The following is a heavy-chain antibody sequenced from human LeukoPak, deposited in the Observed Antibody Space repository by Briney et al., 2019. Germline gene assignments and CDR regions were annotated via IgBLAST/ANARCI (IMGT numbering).Heavy chain of an antibody. CDR2: ISGSGDST. J-gene: IGHJ5*02. Sequence: PGGSQRLSCAASGFTFSSYAMSWVRQAPGKGLEWVSAISGSGDSTYYADSVKGRFTISRDNSKNTLYLQMNSLRAEDTALYYCAKDMGSGYSSGWYPLGFDPWGQGTLVTVSS. CDR3: AKDMGSGYSSGWYPLGFDP. D-gene: IGHD6-19*01. V-gene: IGHV3-23*01. CDR1: GFTFSSYA.